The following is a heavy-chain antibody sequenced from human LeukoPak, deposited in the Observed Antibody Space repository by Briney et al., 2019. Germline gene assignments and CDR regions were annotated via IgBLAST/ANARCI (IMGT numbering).Heavy chain of an antibody. J-gene: IGHJ5*01. CDR3: TRAGYSSGFDS. D-gene: IGHD6-19*01. CDR2: INSDGYSI. Sequence: GGSLRLSCEASGFTFNNYWMHWVRQAPGKGLVWVSRINSDGYSITYADSVKGRFTISRDNAKNTLYLQMNSLIAEDTAVYFCTRAGYSSGFDSWGQGTLVTVSS. V-gene: IGHV3-74*03. CDR1: GFTFNNYW.